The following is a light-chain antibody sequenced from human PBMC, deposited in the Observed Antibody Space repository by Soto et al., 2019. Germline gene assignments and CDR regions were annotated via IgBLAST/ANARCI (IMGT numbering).Light chain of an antibody. V-gene: IGKV1-39*01. Sequence: DIQMTQSPSSLSASVGDRVTFTCRANESIGEYLNWFQKKPGKAPKLLMYTASSLQSGVTSRFSASGSGTDFTLTISSVDPEDFAAYYCQQTFNLPWTFGQGNTMEIK. CDR3: QQTFNLPWT. CDR1: ESIGEY. J-gene: IGKJ1*01. CDR2: TAS.